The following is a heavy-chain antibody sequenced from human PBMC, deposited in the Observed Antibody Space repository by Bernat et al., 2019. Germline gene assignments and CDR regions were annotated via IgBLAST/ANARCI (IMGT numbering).Heavy chain of an antibody. Sequence: EVQLVESGGGLVKPGGSLRLSCAASGFTFSSYSMNWVRQAPGKGLEWVSSISSSSSYIYYADSVKGRFTISRDNAKNSLYLQMNSLRAEDMAVYYCARDRTPYGSGSYSQWGQGTLVTVSS. V-gene: IGHV3-21*01. J-gene: IGHJ4*02. CDR3: ARDRTPYGSGSYSQ. D-gene: IGHD3-10*01. CDR1: GFTFSSYS. CDR2: ISSSSSYI.